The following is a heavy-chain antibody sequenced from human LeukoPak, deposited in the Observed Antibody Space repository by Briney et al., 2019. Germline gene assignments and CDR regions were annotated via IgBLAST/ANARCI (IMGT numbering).Heavy chain of an antibody. CDR1: GFTFSSYW. V-gene: IGHV3-7*01. J-gene: IGHJ4*02. D-gene: IGHD3-3*01. CDR3: ARSITIFEYDY. Sequence: GGSLRLSCAASGFTFSSYWMSWVRQAPGKGLEWVANIKQDGSEKYYVDSVKGRFTISRDNATNSLYLQMNSLRAEDTAVYYCARSITIFEYDYWGQGTLVTVSS. CDR2: IKQDGSEK.